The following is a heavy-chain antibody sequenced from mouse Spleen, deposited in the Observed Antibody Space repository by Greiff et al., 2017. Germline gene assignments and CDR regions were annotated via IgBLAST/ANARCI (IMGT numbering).Heavy chain of an antibody. D-gene: IGHD3-2*01. CDR2: IDPSDSYT. CDR3: AKGGRTARATAWFAY. J-gene: IGHJ3*01. V-gene: IGHV1-50*01. CDR1: GYTFTSYW. Sequence: QVQLKQPGAELVKPGASVKLSCKASGYTFTSYWMQWVKQRPGQGLEWIGEIDPSDSYTNYNQKFKGKATLTVDTSSSTAYMQLSSLTSEDSAVYYCAKGGRTARATAWFAYWGQGTLVTVSA.